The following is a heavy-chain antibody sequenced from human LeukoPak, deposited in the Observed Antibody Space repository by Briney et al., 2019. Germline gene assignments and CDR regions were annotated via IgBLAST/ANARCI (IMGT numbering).Heavy chain of an antibody. V-gene: IGHV3-23*01. CDR2: ITNSGGRT. J-gene: IGHJ6*02. Sequence: GGSLRLSCAVSGFTFSTYAMRWVRQAPGKGLEWVSGITNSGGRTYYADSVKGRFLISRDNAKNSLYLQMNSLRAEDTAVYYCARRFKGAMDVWGQGTTGTVSS. CDR3: ARRFKGAMDV. CDR1: GFTFSTYA.